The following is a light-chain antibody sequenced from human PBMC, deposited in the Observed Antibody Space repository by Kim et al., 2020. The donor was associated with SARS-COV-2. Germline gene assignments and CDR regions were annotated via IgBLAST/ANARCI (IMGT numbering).Light chain of an antibody. CDR3: QGWDSTSGETI. Sequence: SYELTQPPSVSLAPGETARITCGGDNIGRDKVHWYQQKPGQAPVLVIYYDVNRPSGIPDRFSGSNSGNTATLTISRVEAGDEADFYCQGWDSTSGETIFG. CDR2: YDV. V-gene: IGLV3-21*04. J-gene: IGLJ2*01. CDR1: NIGRDK.